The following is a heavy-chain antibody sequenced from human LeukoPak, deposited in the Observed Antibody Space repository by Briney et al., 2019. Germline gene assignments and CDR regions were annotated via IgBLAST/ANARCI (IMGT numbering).Heavy chain of an antibody. D-gene: IGHD1-1*01. CDR3: ARSEDKGTVDY. V-gene: IGHV3-7*03. CDR1: GFTFSTYW. J-gene: IGHJ4*02. CDR2: IKDDGSQT. Sequence: PGGSLRLSCAASGFTFSTYWMSWVHQAPGKGLEWVANIKDDGSQTYYVDSVNGRFITSRDNAKDSLYLQMNSLRAEDTAMYYCARSEDKGTVDYWGQGTLVTVSS.